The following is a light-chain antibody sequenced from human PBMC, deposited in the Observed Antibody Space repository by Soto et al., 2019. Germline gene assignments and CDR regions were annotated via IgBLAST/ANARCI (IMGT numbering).Light chain of an antibody. CDR2: GAS. V-gene: IGKV3-20*01. Sequence: EIVLTQSPGTLSLSLGERATLSCRASQSVSNNYLAWYQQKPGQAPRLLIYGASSRATGIPDRFSGSGSGTDFTLTISGLEPEDFAVYYCQQYGSSPPITFGQGTRLEIK. J-gene: IGKJ5*01. CDR1: QSVSNNY. CDR3: QQYGSSPPIT.